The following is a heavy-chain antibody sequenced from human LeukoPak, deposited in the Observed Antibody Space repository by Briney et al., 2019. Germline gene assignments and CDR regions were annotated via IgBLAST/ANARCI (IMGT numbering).Heavy chain of an antibody. J-gene: IGHJ5*02. CDR3: ARSEDYDFWSGYEGISWFDP. CDR2: IYTSGST. Sequence: SETLSLTCTVSGGSISSGSYYWSWIRQPAGKELEWIGRIYTSGSTNYNPSLKSRVTISVDTSKNQFSLKLSSVTAADTAVYYCARSEDYDFWSGYEGISWFDPWGQGTLVTVSS. D-gene: IGHD3-3*01. CDR1: GGSISSGSYY. V-gene: IGHV4-61*02.